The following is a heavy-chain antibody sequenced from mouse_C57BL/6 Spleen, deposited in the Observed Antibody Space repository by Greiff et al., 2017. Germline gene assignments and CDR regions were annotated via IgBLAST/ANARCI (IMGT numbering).Heavy chain of an antibody. CDR3: ARDGSRRYFDY. Sequence: EVNVVESGGGLVKPGGSLKLSCAASGFTFSSYAMSWVRQTPEKRLEWVATISDGGSYTYYPDNVKGRFTISRDNAKNNLYLQMSHLKSEDTAMYYCARDGSRRYFDYWGQGTTLTVSS. CDR1: GFTFSSYA. J-gene: IGHJ2*01. V-gene: IGHV5-4*01. CDR2: ISDGGSYT. D-gene: IGHD3-3*01.